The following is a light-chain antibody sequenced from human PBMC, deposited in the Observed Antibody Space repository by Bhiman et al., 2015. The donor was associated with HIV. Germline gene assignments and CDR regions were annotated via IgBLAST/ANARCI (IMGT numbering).Light chain of an antibody. CDR1: SSDVGGYNY. CDR3: SLYTSSSTYV. J-gene: IGLJ1*01. Sequence: QSALTQPASVSGSPGQSITISCTGTSSDVGGYNYVSWCQQHPGKAPKLMIYDVSNRPSGVSNRFSGSKSGNTASLTISGLQTEDEADYYCSLYTSSSTYVFGSGTKVTVL. V-gene: IGLV2-14*03. CDR2: DVS.